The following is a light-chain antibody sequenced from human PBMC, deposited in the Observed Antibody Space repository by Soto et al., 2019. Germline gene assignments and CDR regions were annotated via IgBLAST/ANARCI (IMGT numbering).Light chain of an antibody. V-gene: IGLV2-14*03. J-gene: IGLJ2*01. CDR1: SSDVGAYNY. CDR2: DVS. Sequence: QSALTQPASVSGYPGQSITISCTGTSSDVGAYNYVSWYQHHPGKVPKLMIYDVSNRPSGVSNRFSGSKSGNTASLTISGLQAEDEADYYCSSCTTSSTVIFGGGTKLTVL. CDR3: SSCTTSSTVI.